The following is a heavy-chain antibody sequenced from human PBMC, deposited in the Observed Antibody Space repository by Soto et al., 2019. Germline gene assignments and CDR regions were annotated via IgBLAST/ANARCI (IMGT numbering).Heavy chain of an antibody. J-gene: IGHJ4*02. CDR2: FDPEDGET. CDR3: ATGNRYYDFWSGYYLAY. V-gene: IGHV1-24*01. Sequence: ASVKVSFKVSGYTLTELSMHWVRQAPRKGFEWMGGFDPEDGETIYAQKFQGRVTMTEDTSTDTAYMELSSLRSEDTAVYYCATGNRYYDFWSGYYLAYWGQGTLVTVSS. CDR1: GYTLTELS. D-gene: IGHD3-3*01.